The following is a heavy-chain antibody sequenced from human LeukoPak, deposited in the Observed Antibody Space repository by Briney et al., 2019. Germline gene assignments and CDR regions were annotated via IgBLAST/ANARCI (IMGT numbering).Heavy chain of an antibody. V-gene: IGHV1-69*13. CDR2: IIPIFGTT. J-gene: IGHJ3*02. D-gene: IGHD3-22*01. CDR1: GGTFSSYA. Sequence: SVKVSCKASGGTFSSYAISWVRLAPGQGLEWMGGIIPIFGTTNYAQSVQGRVTITADDSTSTAYMELSSLRSEDTAVYYCARGRSSGYNRQAIYGFDIWGQGTMVTVSS. CDR3: ARGRSSGYNRQAIYGFDI.